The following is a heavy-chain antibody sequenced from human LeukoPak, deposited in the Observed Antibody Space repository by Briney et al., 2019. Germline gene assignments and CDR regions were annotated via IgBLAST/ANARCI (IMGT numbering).Heavy chain of an antibody. CDR2: ISSNGGST. J-gene: IGHJ6*03. CDR3: AKETSGYFDWLPPPYYYYYMDV. CDR1: GFTFSSYA. D-gene: IGHD3-9*01. V-gene: IGHV3-64*01. Sequence: PGGSLRLSCAASGFTFSSYAMHWVRQAPGKGLEYVSAISSNGGSTYYANSVKGRFTISRDNSKNTLYLQMNSLRAEDTAVYYCAKETSGYFDWLPPPYYYYYMDVWGKGTTVTISS.